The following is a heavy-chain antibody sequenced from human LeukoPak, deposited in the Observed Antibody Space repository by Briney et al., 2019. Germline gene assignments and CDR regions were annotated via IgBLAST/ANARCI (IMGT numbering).Heavy chain of an antibody. V-gene: IGHV4-59*08. CDR3: ARLVDYGSGSYQPHYFQH. Sequence: PSETLSLTCTVSGGSISGYYWGWIRQPPGKGLEWIGYIYYSGSTNYNPSLKSRVTTSVDTSKNQFSLKLSSVTAADTAVYYCARLVDYGSGSYQPHYFQHWGQGTLVTVSS. CDR1: GGSISGYY. D-gene: IGHD3-10*01. CDR2: IYYSGST. J-gene: IGHJ1*01.